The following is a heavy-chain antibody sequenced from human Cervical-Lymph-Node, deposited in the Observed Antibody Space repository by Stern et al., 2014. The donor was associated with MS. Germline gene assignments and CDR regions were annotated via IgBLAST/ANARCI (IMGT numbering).Heavy chain of an antibody. CDR3: AVRYCSGGRCYSVPDV. CDR2: INPSGAT. J-gene: IGHJ6*02. CDR1: EYTHNNYL. D-gene: IGHD2-15*01. V-gene: IGHV1-46*02. Sequence: QVQLVQSGPEVKKPRASVQLSCKASEYTHNNYLIHWVRQAPAQRPAWMGVINPSGATNYAQKVQDRVTMTTDASTSTFYMELSRLRSEDTAVYYCAVRYCSGGRCYSVPDVWGQGTTVIVSS.